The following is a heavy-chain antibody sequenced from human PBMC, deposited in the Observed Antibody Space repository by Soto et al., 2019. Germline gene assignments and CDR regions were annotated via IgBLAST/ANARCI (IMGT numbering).Heavy chain of an antibody. V-gene: IGHV5-10-1*01. CDR3: ARRDNLGYCSGGSCYSPYYYGMDV. J-gene: IGHJ6*02. CDR2: IDPSDSYT. CDR1: GYSFTSYW. Sequence: GESLKISCKGSGYSFTSYWISWVRQMPGKGLEWMGRIDPSDSYTNYSPSFQGHVTISADKSISTAYLQWSSLKASDTAMYYCARRDNLGYCSGGSCYSPYYYGMDVWGQGTTVIVSS. D-gene: IGHD2-15*01.